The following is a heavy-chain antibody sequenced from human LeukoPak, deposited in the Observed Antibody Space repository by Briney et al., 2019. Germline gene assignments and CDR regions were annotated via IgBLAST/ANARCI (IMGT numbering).Heavy chain of an antibody. Sequence: GGSLRLSCVASGFTLRNTWMAWVRQAPGKGLEWVANINQDASTKHYVDSVKGRSTISRDNAKNSLYLQMNSLRAEDTAVYYCARDQSGNLDYWGQGTLVTVSA. J-gene: IGHJ4*02. CDR3: ARDQSGNLDY. V-gene: IGHV3-7*01. CDR2: INQDASTK. CDR1: GFTLRNTW. D-gene: IGHD1-26*01.